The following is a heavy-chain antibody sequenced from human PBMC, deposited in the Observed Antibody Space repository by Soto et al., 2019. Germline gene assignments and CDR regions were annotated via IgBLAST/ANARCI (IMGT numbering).Heavy chain of an antibody. CDR2: ISYDGSNK. CDR3: VFAHDYGDYCDY. J-gene: IGHJ4*02. D-gene: IGHD4-17*01. CDR1: GFTFSSYA. Sequence: QVQLVESGGGVVQPGRSLRLSCAASGFTFSSYAMHWVRQAPGKGLEWVAVISYDGSNKYYADSVKGRFTISRDNSKNTLYLQMNSLRAEDTAVYYCVFAHDYGDYCDYWGQGTLVTVSS. V-gene: IGHV3-30-3*01.